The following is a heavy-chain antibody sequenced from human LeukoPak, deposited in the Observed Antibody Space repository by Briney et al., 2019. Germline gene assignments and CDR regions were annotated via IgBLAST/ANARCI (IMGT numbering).Heavy chain of an antibody. D-gene: IGHD1/OR15-1a*01. CDR2: INPESGNT. CDR1: GYTFTSHF. V-gene: IGHV1-46*01. J-gene: IGHJ6*03. Sequence: ASVKVPCKASGYTFTSHFMHWVRQAPGQGLEWMGIINPESGNTAYAQKFQGRITMTGDTSTSTVYMELSSLRSEDTAMYYCAKDGNWNNVPGDYYYMDVWGKGTTVAVSS. CDR3: AKDGNWNNVPGDYYYMDV.